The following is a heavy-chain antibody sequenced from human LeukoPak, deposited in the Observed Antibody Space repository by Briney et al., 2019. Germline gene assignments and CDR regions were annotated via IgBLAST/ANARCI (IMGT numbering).Heavy chain of an antibody. V-gene: IGHV3-33*08. D-gene: IGHD2-21*02. CDR3: VRVVTVSNTDPAFDI. CDR1: GFSFSTYW. Sequence: GGSLRLCCAASGFSFSTYWISWVRQAPGKGLEWVAVIWHDGSNRHYADSVKGRFTISRDNPKSTLYLQVNSLRAEDTAVYYCVRVVTVSNTDPAFDIWGQGTLVTVSS. J-gene: IGHJ3*02. CDR2: IWHDGSNR.